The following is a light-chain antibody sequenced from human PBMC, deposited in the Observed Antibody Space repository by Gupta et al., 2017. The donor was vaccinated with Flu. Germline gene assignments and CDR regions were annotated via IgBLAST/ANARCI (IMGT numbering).Light chain of an antibody. CDR1: QFIGNY. J-gene: IGKJ4*01. CDR3: QQRSSLPLT. CDR2: DAS. V-gene: IGKV3-11*01. Sequence: GERATLSCRASQFIGNYLAWYQQKPGKAPRLLIYDASNRATGVPARFSGSGSGTDFTLTISSLKPEDFAVYYCQQRSSLPLTFGEGPRWRSN.